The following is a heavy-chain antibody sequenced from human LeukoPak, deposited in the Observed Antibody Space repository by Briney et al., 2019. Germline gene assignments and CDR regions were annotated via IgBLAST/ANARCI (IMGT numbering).Heavy chain of an antibody. CDR2: IYYSGST. D-gene: IGHD3-9*01. J-gene: IGHJ5*02. CDR1: GESISGFY. CDR3: ARVFGYFDWLGGWFDP. V-gene: IGHV4-59*01. Sequence: SETLSLTCTVSGESISGFYWTWIRQPPGKGLEWIGYIYYSGSTNYNPSLKSRVTISVDTSKNQFPLKLSSVTAADTAVYYCARVFGYFDWLGGWFDPWGQGTLVTVSS.